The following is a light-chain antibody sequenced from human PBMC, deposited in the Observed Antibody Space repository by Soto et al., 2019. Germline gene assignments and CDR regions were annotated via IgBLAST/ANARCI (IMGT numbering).Light chain of an antibody. J-gene: IGKJ2*01. CDR3: QQYNNWPQT. CDR1: QSVSSN. Sequence: EIVMTQSPAPLSVSPGERATLSCRASQSVSSNLAGYQQKPGQAPRLLIYGASTRATGIPARFSGSGSGTEFTLNISSLQSEDCAVYYCQQYNNWPQTFGQGTKLEI. V-gene: IGKV3-15*01. CDR2: GAS.